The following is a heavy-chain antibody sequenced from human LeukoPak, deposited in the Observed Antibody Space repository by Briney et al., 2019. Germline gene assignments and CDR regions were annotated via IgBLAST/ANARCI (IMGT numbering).Heavy chain of an antibody. V-gene: IGHV3-53*01. CDR3: ARGRSGSAWDLFDY. CDR2: IYSGGST. Sequence: PGGSLRLSCAASGFTVSSNYMSWVRQAPGKGLEWVSVIYSGGSTYYADPVKGRFTISRDNSKNTLYLQMNSLRAEDTAVYYCARGRSGSAWDLFDYWGQGTLVTVSS. CDR1: GFTVSSNY. D-gene: IGHD1-26*01. J-gene: IGHJ4*02.